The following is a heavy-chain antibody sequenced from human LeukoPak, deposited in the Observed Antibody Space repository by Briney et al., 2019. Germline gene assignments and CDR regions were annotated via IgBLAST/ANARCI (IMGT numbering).Heavy chain of an antibody. V-gene: IGHV4-34*01. Sequence: PSETLSLTCAVYGGSFSGYYWSWIRQPPGKGLEWIGEINHSGRTNYNPSLKSRVTISVDTSKNQFSLKLSSVTAADTAVYYCARGDYGDWGYYYGMDVWGQGTTVTVSS. CDR1: GGSFSGYY. D-gene: IGHD4-17*01. CDR3: ARGDYGDWGYYYGMDV. CDR2: INHSGRT. J-gene: IGHJ6*02.